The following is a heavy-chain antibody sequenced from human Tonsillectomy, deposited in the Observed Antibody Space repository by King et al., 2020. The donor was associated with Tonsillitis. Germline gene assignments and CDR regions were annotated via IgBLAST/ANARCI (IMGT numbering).Heavy chain of an antibody. J-gene: IGHJ4*02. V-gene: IGHV5-51*01. CDR3: ARPAGYCSSTSAGCYFEY. CDR1: GYSFTSYW. D-gene: IGHD2-2*01. Sequence: VQLVESGAEVKKPGESLKISCKGSGYSFTSYWIGWVRQMPGKGLECMGIIYPGDSDTRYSPSFQGQVTFSADKSISTAYLQWSSLKASDTAMYYCARPAGYCSSTSAGCYFEYWGQGTLVTVSS. CDR2: IYPGDSDT.